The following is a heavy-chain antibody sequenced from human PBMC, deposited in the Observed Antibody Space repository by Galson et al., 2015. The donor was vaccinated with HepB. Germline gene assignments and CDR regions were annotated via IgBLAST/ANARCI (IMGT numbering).Heavy chain of an antibody. CDR3: ARVISGVGYCTNGVCYTSRDYYYGMDV. CDR2: INHSGST. J-gene: IGHJ6*02. D-gene: IGHD2-8*01. Sequence: SETLSLTCAVYGGSFSGYYWSWIRQPPGKGLEWIGEINHSGSTNYNPSLKSRVTISVDTSKNQFSLKLSSVTAAGTAVYYCARVISGVGYCTNGVCYTSRDYYYGMDVWGQGTTVTVSS. V-gene: IGHV4-34*01. CDR1: GGSFSGYY.